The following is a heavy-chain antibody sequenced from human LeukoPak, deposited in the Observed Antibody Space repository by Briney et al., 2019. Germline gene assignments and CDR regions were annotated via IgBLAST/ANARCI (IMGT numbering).Heavy chain of an antibody. CDR2: ITSSSNTV. V-gene: IGHV3-48*01. J-gene: IGHJ4*02. Sequence: GGSLRLSCAASGFTFSSYNMNWVRQAPGKGLEWVSYITSSSNTVYYADSVKGRFTISRDNAKNSLYLQMNSLRAEDTAVYYCARGKDWCTSSSCHFDYWGQGTLVTVSS. CDR1: GFTFSSYN. CDR3: ARGKDWCTSSSCHFDY. D-gene: IGHD2-2*01.